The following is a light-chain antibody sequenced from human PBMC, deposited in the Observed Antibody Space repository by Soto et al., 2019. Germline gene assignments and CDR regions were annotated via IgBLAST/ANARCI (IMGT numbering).Light chain of an antibody. Sequence: EIVLTQSPAPLSLSPGERANLSCRASPSVTNYLAWYQQKPGQAPRLLIYGAFNRATGIPARFSGSGSGTDFTLTISSLEPEDFAVYYCQQRNIWPPVTFGQGTRLEIK. CDR2: GAF. J-gene: IGKJ5*01. CDR3: QQRNIWPPVT. CDR1: PSVTNY. V-gene: IGKV3-11*01.